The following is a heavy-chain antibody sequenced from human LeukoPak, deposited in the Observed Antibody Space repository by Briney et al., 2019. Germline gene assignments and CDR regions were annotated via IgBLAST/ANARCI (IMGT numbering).Heavy chain of an antibody. V-gene: IGHV4-30-4*01. CDR1: GGSISSGDYY. CDR2: IYYSGST. CDR3: ASRYGSGSPFDY. J-gene: IGHJ4*02. Sequence: SQTLSLTCTVSGGSISSGDYYWRWIRQPPGRGLEWIAYIYYSGSTYYNPSLKSRVTISVDTSKNQFSLKLSSVTAADTAVYYCASRYGSGSPFDYWGQGTLVTVSS. D-gene: IGHD3-10*01.